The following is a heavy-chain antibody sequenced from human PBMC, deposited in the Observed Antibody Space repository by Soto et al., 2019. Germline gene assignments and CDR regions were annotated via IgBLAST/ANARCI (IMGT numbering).Heavy chain of an antibody. CDR3: ATESRSSGGDY. CDR2: ISYDGSNK. J-gene: IGHJ4*02. D-gene: IGHD6-19*01. Sequence: PGGSLRLSCAASGFTFSSYGMHWVRQAPGKGLEWVAVISYDGSNKYYADSVKGRFTISRDNSKNTLFLQMNSLRAEDTAVYYCATESRSSGGDYWGQGTLVTVSS. V-gene: IGHV3-30*03. CDR1: GFTFSSYG.